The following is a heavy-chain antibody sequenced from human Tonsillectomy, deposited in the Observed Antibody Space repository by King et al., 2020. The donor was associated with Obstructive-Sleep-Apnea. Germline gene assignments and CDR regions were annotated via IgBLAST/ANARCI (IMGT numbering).Heavy chain of an antibody. V-gene: IGHV1-8*01. D-gene: IGHD5-12*01. CDR3: ARDQTGGYEGDY. J-gene: IGHJ4*02. CDR2: MNPNSVNT. CDR1: GYTFTSYD. Sequence: QLVQSGAEVKKPGASVKVSCKASGYTFTSYDINWVRQATGQGLEWMGWMNPNSVNTGDAQKFQDRVSMTRNTSISTAYMELSSLRSEDTAVYYCARDQTGGYEGDYWGQGTLVTVSS.